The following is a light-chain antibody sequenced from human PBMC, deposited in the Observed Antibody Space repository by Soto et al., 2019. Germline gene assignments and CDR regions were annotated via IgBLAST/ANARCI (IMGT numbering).Light chain of an antibody. Sequence: EIVMTQSPATLSVSPGEGDTLSCRASQSVSNNLDWYQQKPGPAPRLLIYGASSRATGIPARVSGSGSGTDGTEFSLAISSLQSEDFAVYYCQHYNNLQWTFGQGTKVEIK. CDR2: GAS. CDR1: QSVSNN. J-gene: IGKJ1*01. CDR3: QHYNNLQWT. V-gene: IGKV3-15*01.